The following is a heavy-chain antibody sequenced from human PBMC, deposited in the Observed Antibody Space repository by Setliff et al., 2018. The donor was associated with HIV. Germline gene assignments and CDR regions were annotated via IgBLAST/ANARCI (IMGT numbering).Heavy chain of an antibody. CDR3: TRETPIPSRLFYYMDV. Sequence: PSETLSLTCNVSGASTGSSVFSWNWVRQPAGKGLEWIGRMSASGGTTYTPSLKGRVFMSRDTSRNEFYLRLSSVTAADTAIYYCTRETPIPSRLFYYMDVWGKGTTVTVSS. CDR2: MSASGGT. J-gene: IGHJ6*03. D-gene: IGHD2-21*02. CDR1: GASTGSSVFS. V-gene: IGHV4-4*07.